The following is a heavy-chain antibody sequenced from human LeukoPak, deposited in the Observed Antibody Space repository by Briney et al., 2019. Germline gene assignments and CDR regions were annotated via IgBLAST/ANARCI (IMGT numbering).Heavy chain of an antibody. D-gene: IGHD6-19*01. CDR2: IFYSGST. V-gene: IGHV4-59*08. Sequence: SETLSLTCAVSGTSISSHYWNWIRQPPGKGLEWIGYIFYSGSTKYNPSLTSRVTISVDRSKNQFSLKLSSVTAADTAVYYCARRSGGSGWPRWGQGTLVTVSS. CDR1: GTSISSHY. J-gene: IGHJ4*02. CDR3: ARRSGGSGWPR.